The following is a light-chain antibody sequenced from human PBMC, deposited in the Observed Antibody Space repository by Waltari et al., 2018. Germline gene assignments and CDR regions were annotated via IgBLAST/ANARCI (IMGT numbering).Light chain of an antibody. V-gene: IGKV3-20*01. CDR2: DAS. CDR1: QTVSKNY. Sequence: EIVLTQSPGTLSLSPGERATLSCRASQTVSKNYLAWYQQQPGQAPRLLIDDASNRDTGIPDRFSGSGSGTDFTLTISRLEPEDFAVYYCQQCAISPLTFGGGTKVEI. CDR3: QQCAISPLT. J-gene: IGKJ4*01.